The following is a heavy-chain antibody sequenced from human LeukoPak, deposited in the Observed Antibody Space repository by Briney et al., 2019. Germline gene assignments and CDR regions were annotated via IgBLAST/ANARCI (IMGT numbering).Heavy chain of an antibody. Sequence: GGSLRLSCAASGFTFSSYWMSWVRQAPGKGLEWVANIKQDGSEKYYVDSVKGRFTISRDNAKNSLYLQMNSLRVEDTAVYYCARGGGSSGYLPPIYFDYWGQGTLVTVSS. CDR2: IKQDGSEK. D-gene: IGHD3-22*01. CDR1: GFTFSSYW. J-gene: IGHJ4*02. CDR3: ARGGGSSGYLPPIYFDY. V-gene: IGHV3-7*01.